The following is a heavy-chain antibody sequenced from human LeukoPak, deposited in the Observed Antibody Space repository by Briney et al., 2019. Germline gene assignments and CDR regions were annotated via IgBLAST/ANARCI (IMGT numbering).Heavy chain of an antibody. CDR3: AREARWNSGDDAFDI. D-gene: IGHD1-7*01. V-gene: IGHV3-20*04. CDR1: GFTFDDYG. J-gene: IGHJ3*02. CDR2: INWNGGST. Sequence: GGSLRLSCAASGFTFDDYGMSWVRQAPGKGLEWVSGINWNGGSTGYADSVKGRFTISRDNAKNSLYPQMNSLRAEDTALYYCAREARWNSGDDAFDIWGQGTMVTVSS.